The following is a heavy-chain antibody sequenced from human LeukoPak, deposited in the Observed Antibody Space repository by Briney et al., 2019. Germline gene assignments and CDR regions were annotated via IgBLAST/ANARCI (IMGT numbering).Heavy chain of an antibody. V-gene: IGHV4-39*07. D-gene: IGHD3-16*02. CDR3: ARELYVWGSYRPLGY. CDR2: IYYSGST. J-gene: IGHJ4*02. Sequence: PSETLSLTCTVSGGSISSSSYYWGWIRQPPGKGLEWIGSIYYSGSTYYNPSLKSRVTISVDTSKNQFSLKLSSVTAADTAVYYCARELYVWGSYRPLGYWGQGTLVTVSS. CDR1: GGSISSSSYY.